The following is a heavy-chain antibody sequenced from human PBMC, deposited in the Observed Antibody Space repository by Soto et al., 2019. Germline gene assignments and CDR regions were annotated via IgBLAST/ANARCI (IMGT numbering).Heavy chain of an antibody. J-gene: IGHJ6*02. CDR1: GYTFTSYG. V-gene: IGHV1-18*01. CDR2: ISAYNGNT. D-gene: IGHD2-15*01. Sequence: ASVKVSCKASGYTFTSYGISWVRQAPGQGLEWMGWISAYNGNTNYAQKLQGRVTMTTDTSTSTAYMELRSLRSDDTAVYYCARAFSSGGGTTIYYGMDVWGQGTTVTVSS. CDR3: ARAFSSGGGTTIYYGMDV.